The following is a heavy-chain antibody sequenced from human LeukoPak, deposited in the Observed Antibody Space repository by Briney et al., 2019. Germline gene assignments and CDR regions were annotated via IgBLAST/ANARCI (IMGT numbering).Heavy chain of an antibody. V-gene: IGHV4-34*01. CDR2: INHSGSP. CDR3: VREREQRDKRQYATGYDY. D-gene: IGHD2-2*01. Sequence: SETLSLTCAVYGGSFSGYFWSWVRQPPEKGLEWIGEINHSGSPDYNPSLKSRVTISVDTSRNQSSLKLSSVTAADTAVYYCVREREQRDKRQYATGYDYWGQGTLVTVSS. CDR1: GGSFSGYF. J-gene: IGHJ4*02.